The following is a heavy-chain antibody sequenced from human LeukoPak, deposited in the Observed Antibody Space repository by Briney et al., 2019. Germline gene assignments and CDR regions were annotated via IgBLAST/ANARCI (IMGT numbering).Heavy chain of an antibody. CDR3: TTDRILHSSENYAFDI. V-gene: IGHV3-15*01. J-gene: IGHJ3*02. CDR2: IKCKTDGGTT. CDR1: GFTFSNAW. D-gene: IGHD6-25*01. Sequence: GGSLRLSCAASGFTFSNAWMSWVRQAPGKGLEWVGRIKCKTDGGTTDYAAPVKGRFTISRDDSKNTLYLQMNSLKTEDTAVYYCTTDRILHSSENYAFDIWGQGTMVTVSS.